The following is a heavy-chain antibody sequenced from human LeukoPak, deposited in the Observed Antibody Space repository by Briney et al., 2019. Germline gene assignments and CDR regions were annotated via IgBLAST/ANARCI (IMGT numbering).Heavy chain of an antibody. Sequence: SETLSLTCTVSGGSISSGGYYWSWIRQHPGKGLEWIGYIYYSGSTYYNPSLKSRVTISVDTSKNQLSLKLSSVTAADTAVYYCARILVVPAAIRDYYYYMDVWGKGTTVTVSS. J-gene: IGHJ6*03. CDR3: ARILVVPAAIRDYYYYMDV. CDR1: GGSISSGGYY. CDR2: IYYSGST. D-gene: IGHD2-2*02. V-gene: IGHV4-31*03.